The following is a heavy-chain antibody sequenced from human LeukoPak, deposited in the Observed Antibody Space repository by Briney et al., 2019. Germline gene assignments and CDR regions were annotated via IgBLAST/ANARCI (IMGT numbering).Heavy chain of an antibody. CDR1: GGSISSFN. CDR3: ARGRSGPGADYYYGMDV. Sequence: PSETLSLTCTASGGSISSFNWTWIRQPAGKGLEWVGRIYSSRSTNYNPSLKSRLTMSVDTSKNQLSLKVSSVTAADTAVYYCARGRSGPGADYYYGMDVWGQGTTVTVSS. CDR2: IYSSRST. J-gene: IGHJ6*02. D-gene: IGHD3-10*01. V-gene: IGHV4-4*07.